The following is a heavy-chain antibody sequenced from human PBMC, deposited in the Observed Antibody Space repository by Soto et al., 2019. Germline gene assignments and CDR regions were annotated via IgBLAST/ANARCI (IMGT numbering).Heavy chain of an antibody. CDR3: VRGVVVVVGSTAENFDH. J-gene: IGHJ4*02. CDR2: ISYSGETK. CDR1: VFTFTKYS. D-gene: IGHD2-15*01. V-gene: IGHV3-48*02. Sequence: LRLSCVTSVFTFTKYSMNCVRQAAGEWLEWVSYISYSGETKYYADSLKGRYAISRDDAKNSVYLQMNSLRDEDTAFYYCVRGVVVVVGSTAENFDHWGQGTLVTVSS.